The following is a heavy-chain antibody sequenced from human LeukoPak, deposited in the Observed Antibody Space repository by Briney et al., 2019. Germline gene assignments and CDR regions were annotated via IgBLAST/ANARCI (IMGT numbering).Heavy chain of an antibody. CDR3: AIDERGYYDSSGYFGAIDY. V-gene: IGHV3-30*02. Sequence: GGSLRLSCAASGFTFNRYAMNWVRQAPGKGLEWVAFVWYDGSNKYYADSVKGRFTISRDNSKNRLYLQMNSLRAEDTAVYYCAIDERGYYDSSGYFGAIDYWGQGSLVTVSS. J-gene: IGHJ4*02. CDR1: GFTFNRYA. D-gene: IGHD3-22*01. CDR2: VWYDGSNK.